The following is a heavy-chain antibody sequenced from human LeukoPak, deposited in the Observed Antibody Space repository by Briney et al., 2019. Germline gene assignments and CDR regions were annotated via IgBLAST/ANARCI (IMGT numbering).Heavy chain of an antibody. J-gene: IGHJ3*02. CDR1: GFTVSSNY. CDR3: AREGPSDAFDI. V-gene: IGHV3-53*01. CDR2: IYSGGST. Sequence: PGGSLRLSCAASGFTVSSNYMSWVRQAPGKGLEWVSVIYSGGSTYYADSVKGRFTISRANSKNTLYLQMNSLRAEDTAVYYCAREGPSDAFDIWGQGTMVTVSS.